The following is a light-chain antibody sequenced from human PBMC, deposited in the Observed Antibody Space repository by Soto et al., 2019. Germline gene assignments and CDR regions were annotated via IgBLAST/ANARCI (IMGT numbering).Light chain of an antibody. CDR1: NIGRKS. CDR3: QVWDGSSDHVV. V-gene: IGLV3-21*04. CDR2: YDS. J-gene: IGLJ2*01. Sequence: SYELTQPPSVSVAPGKTASITCGGNNIGRKSVHWCQQKPGQAPVLVIYYDSDRPSGIPERFSGSNSGNTATLTISRVEAGDEADYYCQVWDGSSDHVVFGGGPKLTVL.